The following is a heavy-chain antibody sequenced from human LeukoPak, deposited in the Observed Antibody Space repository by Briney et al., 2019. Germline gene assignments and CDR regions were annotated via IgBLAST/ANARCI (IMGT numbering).Heavy chain of an antibody. CDR3: ARDWKCDC. CDR1: GFTFSNYS. D-gene: IGHD1-1*01. V-gene: IGHV3-23*01. Sequence: GGSLRLSCAAPGFTFSNYSLTWGRPGPGKGLEWVSAISDSGGKTSYADSVKGRFTISRDNSKNTLYLQMNSLRAEDTAVYSCARDWKCDCWGQGTLVTVSS. J-gene: IGHJ4*02. CDR2: ISDSGGKT.